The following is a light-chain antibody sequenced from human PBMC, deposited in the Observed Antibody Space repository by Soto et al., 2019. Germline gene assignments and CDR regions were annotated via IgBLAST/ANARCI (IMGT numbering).Light chain of an antibody. J-gene: IGKJ1*01. Sequence: IEVTQSPSSLAASLGARVTITCRASQTIGTYVNWYRQKSGAAPELLIYEASTLQSGVPSRFRGGASGTDFTLTISSLQLDDFTTYYCQQSYNTPLTFGQGTKVEIK. CDR1: QTIGTY. CDR3: QQSYNTPLT. CDR2: EAS. V-gene: IGKV1-39*01.